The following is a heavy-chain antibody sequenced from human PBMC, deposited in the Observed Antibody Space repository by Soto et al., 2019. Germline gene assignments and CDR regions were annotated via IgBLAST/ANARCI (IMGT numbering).Heavy chain of an antibody. D-gene: IGHD3-16*01. V-gene: IGHV4-30-4*01. CDR2: IYNSGST. J-gene: IGHJ5*02. Sequence: PSETLSLTCTVSGGSISSGDYYWNWIRQPPGKGLEWIGFIYNSGSTYYNPSLKSRVTISVDTSKNQFSLKLTSVTAADTAVYYCARIPVDTYMIYWSDPWGQGTQVTVSS. CDR1: GGSISSGDYY. CDR3: ARIPVDTYMIYWSDP.